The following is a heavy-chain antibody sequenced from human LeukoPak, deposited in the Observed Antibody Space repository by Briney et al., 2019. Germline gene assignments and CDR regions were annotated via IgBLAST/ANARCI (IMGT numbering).Heavy chain of an antibody. J-gene: IGHJ4*02. D-gene: IGHD3-10*01. CDR2: IRNNGNTV. V-gene: IGHV3-30*02. Sequence: GGSLRLSCVASGFTFNNYAMSWVRQAPGKGLEWVAFIRNNGNTVYNEDSVGGRFTISRDISKNTLYLQMNSLRAEDTAVYYCARGRGFGELFAYWGQGTLVTVSS. CDR3: ARGRGFGELFAY. CDR1: GFTFNNYA.